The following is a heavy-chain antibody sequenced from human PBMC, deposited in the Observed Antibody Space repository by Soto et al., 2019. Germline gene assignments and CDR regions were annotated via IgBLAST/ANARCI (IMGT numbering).Heavy chain of an antibody. J-gene: IGHJ5*02. D-gene: IGHD3-16*01. V-gene: IGHV4-30-2*01. CDR2: IYHSGST. Sequence: TLSLTCAVAGCSISSGGYSWSWIRQPPGKGLEWIGYIYHSGSTYYNPSLKSRVTISVDRSKNQFSLKLSSVTAADTAVYYCARASRGRDWFDHWGQGTLVTVSS. CDR3: ARASRGRDWFDH. CDR1: GCSISSGGYS.